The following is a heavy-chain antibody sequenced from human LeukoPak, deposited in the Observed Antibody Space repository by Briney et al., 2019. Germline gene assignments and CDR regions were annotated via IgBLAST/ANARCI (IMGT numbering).Heavy chain of an antibody. V-gene: IGHV3-53*01. D-gene: IGHD3-3*01. CDR1: GFTVSSNY. CDR2: IYSGGST. J-gene: IGHJ2*01. CDR3: ARHITGWYFDL. Sequence: GGSLTLSCAASGFTVSSNYMSWVRQAPGKGLEWVSVIYSGGSTNYADSVKGRFTISRDTSKNTLYLQMSSLRAEDTAVYYCARHITGWYFDLWGRGTLVTVSS.